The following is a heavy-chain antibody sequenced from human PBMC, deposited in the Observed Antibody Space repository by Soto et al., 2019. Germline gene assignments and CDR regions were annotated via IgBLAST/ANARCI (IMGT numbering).Heavy chain of an antibody. CDR3: ARAYSPGLFDP. D-gene: IGHD2-15*01. CDR2: ISANNGNT. CDR1: GYTFISYG. J-gene: IGHJ5*02. Sequence: QVQLVQSGAEVKKPGASVKVSCKASGYTFISYGISWVRQAPGQGLEWMGWISANNGNTKYAQNFQGRVTMTTDTSTSTAYMELRSLRSDDTAVYYCARAYSPGLFDPWGQGTLVTVSS. V-gene: IGHV1-18*01.